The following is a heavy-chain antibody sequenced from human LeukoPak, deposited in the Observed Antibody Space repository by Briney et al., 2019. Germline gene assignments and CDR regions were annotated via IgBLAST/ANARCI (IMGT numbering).Heavy chain of an antibody. CDR2: INPKTTVT. CDR3: ARDGDGDNYGSFDY. CDR1: GYTFIAYH. D-gene: IGHD5-24*01. V-gene: IGHV1-2*02. Sequence: ASVKVSCKTSGYTFIAYHMHWVRQAPGQGLEWMGWINPKTTVTNYARKFQGRVTMTRDTSISTVYMELSRVRSDDTAVYYCARDGDGDNYGSFDYWGQGTLVTVSS. J-gene: IGHJ4*02.